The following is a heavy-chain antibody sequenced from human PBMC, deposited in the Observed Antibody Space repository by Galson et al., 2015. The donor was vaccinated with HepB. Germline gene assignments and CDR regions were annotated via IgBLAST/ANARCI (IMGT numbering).Heavy chain of an antibody. J-gene: IGHJ6*02. Sequence: SLRLSCAASGFTFSSYAMSWVRQAPGKGLEWVAVISYDGSNKYYADSVKGRSTISRDNSKNTLYLQMNSLRAEDTAVYYGSGSWSYYYYGMDVWGQGTTVTVSS. D-gene: IGHD6-13*01. CDR1: GFTFSSYA. CDR2: ISYDGSNK. CDR3: SGSWSYYYYGMDV. V-gene: IGHV3-30*04.